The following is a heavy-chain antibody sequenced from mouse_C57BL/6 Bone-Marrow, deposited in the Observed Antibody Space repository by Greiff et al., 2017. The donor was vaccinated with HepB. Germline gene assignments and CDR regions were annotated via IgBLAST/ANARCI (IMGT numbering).Heavy chain of an antibody. V-gene: IGHV5-2*01. CDR3: AREGLPHYYAMDY. D-gene: IGHD3-1*01. CDR2: INSDGGST. CDR1: EYEFPSHD. Sequence: EVKLVESGGALVQPGESLKLSCESNEYEFPSHDMSWVRKTPEKRLELVAAINSDGGSTYYPDTMERRFIISRDNTKKTLYLQMSSLRSEDTAVYYCAREGLPHYYAMDYWGQGTSVTVSS. J-gene: IGHJ4*01.